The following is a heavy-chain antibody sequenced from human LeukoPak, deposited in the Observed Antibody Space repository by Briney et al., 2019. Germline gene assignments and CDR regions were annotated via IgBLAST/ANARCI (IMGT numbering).Heavy chain of an antibody. CDR1: GGSISSYY. V-gene: IGHV4-59*08. Sequence: SETLSLTCTVSGGSISSYYWSWIRQPPGKGLEWIGYIYYSGSTNYNPSLKSRVTISVDTSKNQFSLKPSSVTAADTAVYYCARHGSTAAGTIDYWGQGTLVTVSS. D-gene: IGHD6-13*01. CDR3: ARHGSTAAGTIDY. J-gene: IGHJ4*02. CDR2: IYYSGST.